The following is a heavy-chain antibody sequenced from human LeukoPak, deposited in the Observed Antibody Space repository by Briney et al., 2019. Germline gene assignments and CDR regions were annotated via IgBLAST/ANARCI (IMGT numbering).Heavy chain of an antibody. D-gene: IGHD3-22*01. CDR1: GGSISSYY. CDR3: ARAPFSRYYESSEDGALDI. CDR2: ISYSGST. Sequence: SECLSLTCTVSGGSISSYYWSWIRQPPGKGLEWIGYISYSGSTNYNPSLKSRVTISVDTPKNQFSLKLSSVTAADTAVYYCARAPFSRYYESSEDGALDIWGQGTMLTVST. V-gene: IGHV4-59*01. J-gene: IGHJ3*02.